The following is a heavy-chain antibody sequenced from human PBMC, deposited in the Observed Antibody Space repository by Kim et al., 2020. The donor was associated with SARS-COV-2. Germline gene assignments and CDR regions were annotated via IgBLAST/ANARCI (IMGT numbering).Heavy chain of an antibody. J-gene: IGHJ6*02. V-gene: IGHV1-58*01. Sequence: SVKVSCKASGFTFTSSAVQWVRQARGQRLEWIGWIVVGSGNTNYAQKFQERVTITRDMSTSTAYMELSSLRSEDTAVYYCAAPVGLGYCSGGSCRGYYYYYGMDVWGQGTTVTVSS. D-gene: IGHD2-15*01. CDR1: GFTFTSSA. CDR3: AAPVGLGYCSGGSCRGYYYYYGMDV. CDR2: IVVGSGNT.